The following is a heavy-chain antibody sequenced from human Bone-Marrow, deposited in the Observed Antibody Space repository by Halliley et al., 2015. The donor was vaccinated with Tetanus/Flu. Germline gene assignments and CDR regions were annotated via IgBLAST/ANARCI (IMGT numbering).Heavy chain of an antibody. D-gene: IGHD2-15*01. J-gene: IGHJ4*02. V-gene: IGHV4-31*02. Sequence: WIGNIYYSGSTHSNPSLKSRVFISIDTSKKQFSLQLSSVTAADTAMYYCATTRYGQWSPFDYWGQGTLVAVSS. CDR3: ATTRYGQWSPFDY. CDR2: IYYSGST.